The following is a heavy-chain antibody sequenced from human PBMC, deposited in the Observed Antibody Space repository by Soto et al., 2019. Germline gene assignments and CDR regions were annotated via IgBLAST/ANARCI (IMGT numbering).Heavy chain of an antibody. Sequence: SLTLSCATSGCTFSSYAMSWVRQAAGKGLEWVSAISGSGGSTYYADSVKGRFTISRDNSKNTLYLQMNSLRAEDTAVYYCATWDSSRLGLVDVWGQGTTVTVSS. D-gene: IGHD6-13*01. CDR2: ISGSGGST. CDR1: GCTFSSYA. J-gene: IGHJ6*02. CDR3: ATWDSSRLGLVDV. V-gene: IGHV3-23*01.